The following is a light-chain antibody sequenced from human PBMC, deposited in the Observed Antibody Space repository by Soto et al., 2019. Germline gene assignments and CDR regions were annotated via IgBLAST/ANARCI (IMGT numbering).Light chain of an antibody. J-gene: IGLJ1*01. V-gene: IGLV2-14*01. CDR2: QVT. CDR1: SSDIGGYYY. CDR3: TSYSSSSTFYV. Sequence: QSVLTQPASVSGSPGQSITISCTGTSSDIGGYYYVSWYQHHPGKAPKLMIYQVTNRPSGVSHRFSGSKSGNTASLTISGLQAEDEADYYCTSYSSSSTFYVFGPGTKATVL.